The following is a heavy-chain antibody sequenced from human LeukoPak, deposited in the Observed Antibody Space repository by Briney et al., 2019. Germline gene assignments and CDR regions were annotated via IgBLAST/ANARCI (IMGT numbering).Heavy chain of an antibody. Sequence: SVKVSCKASGGTFSSYSISWVRQAPGQGPEWLGRITPNLAITDYAQKFRGRVTLTADKSTSTVYTELGSLTSEDTAAYYCARDSALRCSSTSCYFDYWGQGTLVTVSS. CDR1: GGTFSSYS. J-gene: IGHJ4*02. CDR2: ITPNLAIT. CDR3: ARDSALRCSSTSCYFDY. D-gene: IGHD2-2*01. V-gene: IGHV1-69*04.